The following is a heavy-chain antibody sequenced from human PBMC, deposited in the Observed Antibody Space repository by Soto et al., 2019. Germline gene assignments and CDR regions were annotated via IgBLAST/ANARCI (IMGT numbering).Heavy chain of an antibody. J-gene: IGHJ1*01. CDR1: GCTCSSYG. Sequence: GGSLRLSCAASGCTCSSYGMRWVRQAPGKGLEWVAVIWYDGSNKYYADSVKGRFTISRDNSKNTLYLQMNSLRAEDTAVYYCARGSWFGELFLRFQHWGQGTLVTVSS. CDR3: ARGSWFGELFLRFQH. CDR2: IWYDGSNK. D-gene: IGHD3-10*01. V-gene: IGHV3-33*01.